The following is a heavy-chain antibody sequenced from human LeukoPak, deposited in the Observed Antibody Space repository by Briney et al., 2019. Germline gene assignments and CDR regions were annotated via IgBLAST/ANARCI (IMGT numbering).Heavy chain of an antibody. V-gene: IGHV3-23*01. J-gene: IGHJ4*02. D-gene: IGHD2-2*01. CDR2: ISGSGGST. CDR1: GFTFSSYA. CDR3: AKAGGGYCSSTSCERHPFDY. Sequence: GGSLRLSCAASGFTFSSYAMSWVRQAPGKGLEWVSAISGSGGSTYYADSVKGRSTISRDNSKNTLYLQMNSLRAEDTAVYYCAKAGGGYCSSTSCERHPFDYWGQGTLVTVSS.